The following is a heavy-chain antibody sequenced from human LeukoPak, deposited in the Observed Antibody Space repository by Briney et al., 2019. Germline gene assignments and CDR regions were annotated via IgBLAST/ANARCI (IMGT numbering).Heavy chain of an antibody. CDR3: ARLGSGSYYYYYYYMDV. J-gene: IGHJ6*03. CDR2: MNPNSGNT. Sequence: GASVKVSCKASGYTFTSYNINWVRQATGQGLEWMGWMNPNSGNTGYAQKFQGRVTMTRNTSISTAYMELSSLRSEDTAVYYCARLGSGSYYYYYYYMDVWGKGTTVTVSS. CDR1: GYTFTSYN. V-gene: IGHV1-8*02. D-gene: IGHD1-26*01.